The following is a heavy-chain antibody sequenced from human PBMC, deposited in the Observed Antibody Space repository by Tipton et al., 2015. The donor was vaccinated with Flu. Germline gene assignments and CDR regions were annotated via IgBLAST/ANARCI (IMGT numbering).Heavy chain of an antibody. J-gene: IGHJ4*02. D-gene: IGHD5-12*01. Sequence: SLRLSCAASGFTFSSYGMYWVRQAPGKGLEWVAVIWYDGSNKYYADSVKGRFTISRDNSKNTLYLQMNSLRAEDTAVYYCARGRGSGYGFDYWGQGTLVTVSS. CDR2: IWYDGSNK. CDR3: ARGRGSGYGFDY. CDR1: GFTFSSYG. V-gene: IGHV3-33*01.